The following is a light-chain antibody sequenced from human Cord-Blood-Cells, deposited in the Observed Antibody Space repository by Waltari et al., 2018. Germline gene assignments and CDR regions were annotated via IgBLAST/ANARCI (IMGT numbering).Light chain of an antibody. CDR1: QSLSSW. J-gene: IGKJ4*01. Sequence: DIQMTQSPSTLSASVGDRVTITCRASQSLSSWLDWYQQKPGKAPKLLIYKSSSLESGVPSRFSGSGSGTDFTLTISSLQPDYFATYYCQQYNSYSPLTFGGGTKVEIK. CDR3: QQYNSYSPLT. CDR2: KSS. V-gene: IGKV1-5*03.